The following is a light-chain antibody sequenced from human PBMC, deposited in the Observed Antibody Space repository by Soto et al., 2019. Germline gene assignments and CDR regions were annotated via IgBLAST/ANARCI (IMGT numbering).Light chain of an antibody. CDR1: QDISRW. Sequence: DIQMTQSPSTLSASVGDKVTITCRASQDISRWLAWYQQKPGKAPNLVIYKASSLQSGVPSRFSGSGSGTEFTLTISSLQPDDFATYYCQQYKRYPYTFGQGTKVEIK. CDR2: KAS. J-gene: IGKJ2*01. CDR3: QQYKRYPYT. V-gene: IGKV1-5*03.